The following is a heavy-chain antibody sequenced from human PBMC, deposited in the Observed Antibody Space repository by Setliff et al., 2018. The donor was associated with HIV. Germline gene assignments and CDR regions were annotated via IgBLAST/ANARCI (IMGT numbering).Heavy chain of an antibody. J-gene: IGHJ4*02. CDR2: ISYSGDT. D-gene: IGHD3-22*01. CDR3: ARAPYYDYRGLAVYYFDY. CDR1: GGSINSTSYY. Sequence: PSETLSLTCIVSGGSINSTSYYWGWIRQPPGQGLEWIGSISYSGDTFYNTSLKTRITISVDTSKNRLSLKVSSLTAADTAVYYCARAPYYDYRGLAVYYFDYWGQGTQVTV. V-gene: IGHV4-39*07.